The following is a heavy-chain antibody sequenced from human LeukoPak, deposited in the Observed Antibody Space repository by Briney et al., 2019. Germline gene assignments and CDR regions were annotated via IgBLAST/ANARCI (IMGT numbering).Heavy chain of an antibody. V-gene: IGHV3-23*01. Sequence: GGTLRLSCAASGLTSHLKSYGMSWVRQAPGKGLEWVSAISGSGGSTYYADSVKGRFTISRDNSKNTLYLQMNSLRAEDTAVYYCAKISGSYGLWYYYMDVWGKGTTVTISS. D-gene: IGHD1-26*01. J-gene: IGHJ6*03. CDR1: GLTSHLKSYG. CDR2: ISGSGGST. CDR3: AKISGSYGLWYYYMDV.